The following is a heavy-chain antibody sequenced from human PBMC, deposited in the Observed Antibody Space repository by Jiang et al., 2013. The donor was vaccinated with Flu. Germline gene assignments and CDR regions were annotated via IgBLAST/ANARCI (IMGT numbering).Heavy chain of an antibody. CDR3: ARDNLNWSSDY. V-gene: IGHV1-46*01. D-gene: IGHD3-3*01. CDR2: IAPRDGDR. Sequence: VQLVESGAEVKKPGVSVMVSCRTSGYTFTGYKMHWVRQAPGQGLEWMGIIAPRDGDRRYAQKFQGRATVTRDTSTSTFYMELSSLTSEDTAVYYCARDNLNWSSDYWGQGTLVTVSS. CDR1: GYTFTGYK. J-gene: IGHJ4*02.